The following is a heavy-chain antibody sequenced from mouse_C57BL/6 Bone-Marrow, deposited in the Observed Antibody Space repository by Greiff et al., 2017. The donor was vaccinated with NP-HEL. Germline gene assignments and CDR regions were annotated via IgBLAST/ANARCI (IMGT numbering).Heavy chain of an antibody. V-gene: IGHV1-62-2*01. CDR3: EIHEGEGGAQAAWFDV. D-gene: IGHD3-2*02. J-gene: IGHJ3*01. Sequence: VQLQESGAELVKPGASVKLSCKASGYNFTEYTIHWVKQRPGQGLEWIGWFYPGSGSIKYNAKFKDKATLTADKSSSTVYMELSRLTSEDSAVYVCEIHEGEGGAQAAWFDVWGKGTLVTVSA. CDR1: GYNFTEYT. CDR2: FYPGSGSI.